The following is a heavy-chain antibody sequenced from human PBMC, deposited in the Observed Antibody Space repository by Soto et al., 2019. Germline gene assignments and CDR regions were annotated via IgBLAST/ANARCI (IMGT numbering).Heavy chain of an antibody. Sequence: GGSRRHSWTGSAGTFRSYNMHLFRLALGKGLEWVSSISSSSSYIYYADSVKGRFTISRDNAKNSLYLQMNSLRAEDTVVYYCARGFYLLGNGHLRYHLAFSSQRSFD. J-gene: IGHJ2*01. CDR2: ISSSSSYI. CDR1: AGTFRSYN. V-gene: IGHV3-21*01. D-gene: IGHD1-26*01. CDR3: ARGFYLLGNGHLRYHLAFSSQRSFD.